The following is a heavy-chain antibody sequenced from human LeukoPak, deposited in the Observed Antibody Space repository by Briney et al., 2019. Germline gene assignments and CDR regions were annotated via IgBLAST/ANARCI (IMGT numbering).Heavy chain of an antibody. CDR3: ARDGYSYGLYHFDY. Sequence: SETLSLTCTVSGGSISSSSYYWGWIRQPPGKGLEWIGSIYYSGSTYYNPSLKSRVTISADTSKNQFSLKLSSVTAADTAVYYCARDGYSYGLYHFDYWGQGTLVTVSS. V-gene: IGHV4-39*07. D-gene: IGHD5-18*01. CDR1: GGSISSSSYY. CDR2: IYYSGST. J-gene: IGHJ4*02.